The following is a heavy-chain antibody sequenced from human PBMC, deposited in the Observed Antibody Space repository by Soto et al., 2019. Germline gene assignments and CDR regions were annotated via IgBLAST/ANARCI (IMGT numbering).Heavy chain of an antibody. CDR3: ARLRGGSGSYRGYYYYMDV. J-gene: IGHJ6*03. CDR2: IYYSGST. CDR1: GGSISSSSYY. D-gene: IGHD3-10*01. V-gene: IGHV4-39*01. Sequence: SETLSLTCTVSGGSISSSSYYWGWIRQPPGKGLEWIGSIYYSGSTYYNPSLKSRVTISVDTSKNQFSLKLSSVTAADTAVYYCARLRGGSGSYRGYYYYMDVWGKGTTVTVSS.